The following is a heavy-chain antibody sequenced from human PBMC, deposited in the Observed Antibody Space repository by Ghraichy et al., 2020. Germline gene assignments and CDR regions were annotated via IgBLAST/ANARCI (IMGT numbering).Heavy chain of an antibody. CDR1: GFTFSSYA. CDR2: ISGSGGST. D-gene: IGHD3-22*01. J-gene: IGHJ4*02. V-gene: IGHV3-23*01. Sequence: GGSLRLSCAASGFTFSSYAMSWVRQAPGKGLEWVSAISGSGGSTYYADSVKGRFTISRDNSKNTLYLQMNSLRAEDTAVYYCAKDRSEGSTIVVVPFDYWGQGTLVTVSS. CDR3: AKDRSEGSTIVVVPFDY.